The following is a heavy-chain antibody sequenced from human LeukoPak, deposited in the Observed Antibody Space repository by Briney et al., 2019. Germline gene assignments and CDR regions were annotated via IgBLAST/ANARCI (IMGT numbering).Heavy chain of an antibody. V-gene: IGHV3-30*03. J-gene: IGHJ3*02. CDR3: ARDSPIGLGDAFDI. D-gene: IGHD2/OR15-2a*01. CDR2: IYYDGSNQ. Sequence: PGGSLRLSCVVSGLRFRNYGMHWVRQAPGKGLEWVAVIYYDGSNQYYADSVKGRFTVSRDNSKNTLYLQMNSLRAEDTAVYYCARDSPIGLGDAFDIWGQGTMVTVSS. CDR1: GLRFRNYG.